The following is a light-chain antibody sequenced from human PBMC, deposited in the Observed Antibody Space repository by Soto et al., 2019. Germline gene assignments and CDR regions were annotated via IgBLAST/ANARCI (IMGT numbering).Light chain of an antibody. V-gene: IGLV1-44*01. CDR2: SNN. CDR1: SSNIGSNP. CDR3: AAWDDSLNGPV. Sequence: QSVLTQPPSASGTPGQRVTISCSGSSSNIGSNPVNWYQQLPGAAPKLLIFSNNERPSGVPDRFSGSRSATSASLDLSGLKSEEEADSYCAAWDDSLNGPVFGGGTKVTVL. J-gene: IGLJ3*02.